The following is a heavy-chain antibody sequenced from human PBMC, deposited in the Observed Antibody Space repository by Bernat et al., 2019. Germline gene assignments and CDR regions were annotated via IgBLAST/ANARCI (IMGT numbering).Heavy chain of an antibody. CDR1: GGSFSGYY. V-gene: IGHV4-34*01. D-gene: IGHD1-20*01. Sequence: QVQLQQWGAGLLKPSETLSLTCAVYGGSFSGYYWSWIRQPPGKGLEWIGEINHSGSTNYNPSLKSRVTISVDTSKNQFSLKLSSVTAAATAVYYCARGDHGTITGTTGFDPWGQGTLVTVSS. J-gene: IGHJ5*02. CDR3: ARGDHGTITGTTGFDP. CDR2: INHSGST.